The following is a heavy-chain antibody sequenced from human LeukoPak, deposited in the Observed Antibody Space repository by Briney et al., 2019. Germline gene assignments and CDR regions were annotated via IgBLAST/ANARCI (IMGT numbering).Heavy chain of an antibody. J-gene: IGHJ6*02. D-gene: IGHD6-19*01. V-gene: IGHV1-18*01. Sequence: ASVKGSCKASGYTFTSCGISWVRQAPGQGLEWMGWISAYNGNTNYAQKLQGRVTMTTDTSTSTAYMELRSLRSDDTAVYYCARAVAGVYYYGMDVWGQGTTVTVSS. CDR2: ISAYNGNT. CDR3: ARAVAGVYYYGMDV. CDR1: GYTFTSCG.